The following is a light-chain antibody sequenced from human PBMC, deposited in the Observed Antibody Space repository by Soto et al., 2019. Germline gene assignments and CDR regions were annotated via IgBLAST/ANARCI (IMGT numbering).Light chain of an antibody. CDR2: FAS. Sequence: EIVMTQSPATLSVSPGEKATLSCRASQSLNNNLAWYQQKPGQGPRLLIYFASTRPTGIPARFSGSGSGTEFSITISSLQSEDFANYYCQQYIAWPLTFGGGTKVETK. J-gene: IGKJ4*01. V-gene: IGKV3-15*01. CDR1: QSLNNN. CDR3: QQYIAWPLT.